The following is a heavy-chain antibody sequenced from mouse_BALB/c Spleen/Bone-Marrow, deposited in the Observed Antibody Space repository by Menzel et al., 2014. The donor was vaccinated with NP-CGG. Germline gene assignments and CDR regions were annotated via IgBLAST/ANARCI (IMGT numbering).Heavy chain of an antibody. J-gene: IGHJ4*01. CDR1: GYTFTSYW. Sequence: QVQLQQSGAELVRPGASVKLSCKASGYTFTSYWINWVKQRPGQGLEWIGNIYPSDSYTNYNQKLKDKATLTVDKSSSTAYMQLSSPTSEDSAVYYCTRGLGAMDYWGQGTSVTVSS. CDR2: IYPSDSYT. CDR3: TRGLGAMDY. D-gene: IGHD3-3*01. V-gene: IGHV1-69*02.